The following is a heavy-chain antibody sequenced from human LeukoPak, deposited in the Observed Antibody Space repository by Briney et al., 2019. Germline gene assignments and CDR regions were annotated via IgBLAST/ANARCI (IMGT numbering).Heavy chain of an antibody. CDR2: ISWNSGRI. J-gene: IGHJ4*02. Sequence: PGRSLRLSCAASGFTFDNYAMHWVRQAPGKGLEWVSGISWNSGRIDYADSVKGRFTISRDNAKNSLYLQMNSLRPEDTALYYCAKAAGYSTTPEGEGYFDYWGQGTLVTVSS. CDR3: AKAAGYSTTPEGEGYFDY. V-gene: IGHV3-9*01. CDR1: GFTFDNYA. D-gene: IGHD6-13*01.